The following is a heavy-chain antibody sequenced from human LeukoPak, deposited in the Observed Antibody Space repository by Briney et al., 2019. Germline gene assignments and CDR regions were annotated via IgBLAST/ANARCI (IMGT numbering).Heavy chain of an antibody. V-gene: IGHV3-30*02. CDR3: AGLWFRELYY. J-gene: IGHJ4*02. Sequence: GGSLRLSCAASGFTFSSYGMHWVRQAPGKGLEWVAFIRYDGSNKYYADSVKGRFTISRDNSKNTLYLQMNSLRAEDTAVYYCAGLWFRELYYWGQGTLVTVSS. CDR2: IRYDGSNK. CDR1: GFTFSSYG. D-gene: IGHD3-10*01.